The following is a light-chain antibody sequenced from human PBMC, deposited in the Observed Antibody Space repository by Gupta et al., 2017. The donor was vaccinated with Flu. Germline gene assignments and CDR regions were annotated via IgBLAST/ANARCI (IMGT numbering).Light chain of an antibody. CDR1: QDISNY. CDR2: DAS. CDR3: QQYDNLPPLT. Sequence: DIQMTQSPSSLSASVGDRVTITCQASQDISNYLNWYQQKPGKAPKLLIYDASNLETGVPSRFSGSGSGTDFTFTISRLQPEDIATYYCQQYDNLPPLTFGGGTKVEIK. J-gene: IGKJ4*01. V-gene: IGKV1-33*01.